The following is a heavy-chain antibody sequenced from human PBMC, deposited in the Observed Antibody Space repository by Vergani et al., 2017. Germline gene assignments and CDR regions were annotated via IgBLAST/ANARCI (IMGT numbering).Heavy chain of an antibody. Sequence: QVQLQQWGAGLLKPSETLSLTCAVYGGSFSGYYWSWIRQPPGKGLEWIGEINHSGSTNYNPSLKSRVTISVDTYKNQFSLKLSSVTAAATALYYCARCVVTWWLRPEDLDYWGQGTLVTVSS. V-gene: IGHV4-34*01. D-gene: IGHD5-12*01. J-gene: IGHJ4*02. CDR3: ARCVVTWWLRPEDLDY. CDR1: GGSFSGYY. CDR2: INHSGST.